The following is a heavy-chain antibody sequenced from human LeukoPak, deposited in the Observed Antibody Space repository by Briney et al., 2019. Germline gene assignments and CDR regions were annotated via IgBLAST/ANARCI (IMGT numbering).Heavy chain of an antibody. V-gene: IGHV4-31*03. CDR2: IYYSGST. CDR1: GGSISNGGYY. J-gene: IGHJ5*02. CDR3: AREVIGIAAAGTDWFDP. D-gene: IGHD6-13*01. Sequence: PSQTLSLTCTVSGGSISNGGYYWSWIRQHPGKGLEWIGYIYYSGSTYYNPSLKSRVTISVDTSKNQFSLKLSSVTAADTAVYYCAREVIGIAAAGTDWFDPWGQGTLVTVSS.